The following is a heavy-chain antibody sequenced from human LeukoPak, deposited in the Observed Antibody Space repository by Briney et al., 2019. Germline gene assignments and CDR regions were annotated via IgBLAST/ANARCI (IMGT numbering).Heavy chain of an antibody. CDR3: ARAGYCSSTSCSGANWFDP. V-gene: IGHV4-39*07. J-gene: IGHJ5*02. CDR2: IYYSGST. CDR1: GGSISGSGYY. D-gene: IGHD2-2*03. Sequence: PSETLSLTCTVSGGSISGSGYYWGWIRQPPGKGLQWIGSIYYSGSTYYNPYLKSRVTMSVDTSKNQFSLKLTSVTAADTAVYYCARAGYCSSTSCSGANWFDPWGQGTLVTVSS.